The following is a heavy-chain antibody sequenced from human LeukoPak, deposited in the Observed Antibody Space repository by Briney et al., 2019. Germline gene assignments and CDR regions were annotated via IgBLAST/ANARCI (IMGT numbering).Heavy chain of an antibody. D-gene: IGHD3-9*01. CDR3: ARERYVDQLNWFDS. V-gene: IGHV1-69*05. CDR2: SRHSIVQA. J-gene: IGHJ5*01. Sequence: SAKDSCKEPGGTFISYAISWGRPTPGQGGEWMGRSRHSIVQANYAKNFHSRVMITTDDSTSTDYMELSSLKCDDTAVHYCARERYVDQLNWFDSWGQGTLVTVSS. CDR1: GGTFISYA.